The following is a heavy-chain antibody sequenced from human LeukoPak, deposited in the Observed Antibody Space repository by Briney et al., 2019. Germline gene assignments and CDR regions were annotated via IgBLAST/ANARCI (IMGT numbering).Heavy chain of an antibody. CDR1: GYTFTGYY. D-gene: IGHD6-19*01. CDR2: INPNSGGT. J-gene: IGHJ3*02. V-gene: IGHV1-2*06. CDR3: ARVISGRSGWYDAFDI. Sequence: ASVKVSCKASGYTFTGYYMHWVRQAPGQGFEWMGRINPNSGGTNYAQKFQGRVTMTRDTSISTAYMELSRLRSDDTAVYYCARVISGRSGWYDAFDIWGQGTMVTVSS.